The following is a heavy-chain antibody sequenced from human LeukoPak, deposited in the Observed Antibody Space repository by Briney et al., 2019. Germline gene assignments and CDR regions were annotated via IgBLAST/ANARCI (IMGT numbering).Heavy chain of an antibody. J-gene: IGHJ4*02. CDR1: GFAFSNYW. CDR2: IISDGSST. CDR3: ARDGSLPDY. Sequence: GGSLRLSCAASGFAFSNYWMHWVRQTPGKGLVWVSRIISDGSSTSYADSVKGRFTNSRDNAKNTLYLQMNSLRAEDTAVYYCARDGSLPDYWGQGTLVTVSS. V-gene: IGHV3-74*01.